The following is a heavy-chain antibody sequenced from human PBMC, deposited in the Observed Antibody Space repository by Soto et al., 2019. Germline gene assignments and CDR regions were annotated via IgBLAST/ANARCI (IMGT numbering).Heavy chain of an antibody. CDR3: AKDLRATVIPY. D-gene: IGHD4-17*01. V-gene: IGHV3-23*01. CDR1: GFTFSSYA. CDR2: ISGTGGST. J-gene: IGHJ1*01. Sequence: GGSLRLSCAASGFTFSSYAMRWVRQAPGKGLEWVSAISGTGGSTYYADSVKGRFTISRDNSKNTLSLQMNSLRAEDTAVYYCAKDLRATVIPYWGQGTLVTVSS.